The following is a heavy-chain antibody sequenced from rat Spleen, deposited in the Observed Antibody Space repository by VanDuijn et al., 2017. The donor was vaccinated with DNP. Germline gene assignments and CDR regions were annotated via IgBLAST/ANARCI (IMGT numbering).Heavy chain of an antibody. V-gene: IGHV5-20*01. Sequence: EVQLVESGGGLVQPGRSLKLSCAVSGFTFSDYYMAWVRQAPAKGLEWVATLSYNGGTPYYRDSVRGRFTISRDNAKSTLYLQMDSLRSEDTATYYCTTVAVATDWFAYWGQGTLVTVSS. CDR2: LSYNGGTP. CDR1: GFTFSDYY. D-gene: IGHD1-8*01. J-gene: IGHJ3*01. CDR3: TTVAVATDWFAY.